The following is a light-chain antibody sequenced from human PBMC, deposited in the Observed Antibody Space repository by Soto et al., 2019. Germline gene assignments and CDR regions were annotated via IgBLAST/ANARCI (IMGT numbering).Light chain of an antibody. CDR1: QSVSSN. J-gene: IGKJ1*01. CDR2: GAS. CDR3: QQYNNWPGWT. V-gene: IGKV3-15*01. Sequence: EIVMTMSTATLSVSPGERATLSCRASQSVSSNLAWYQQKPGQAPRLLIYGASTRATGIPARFSGSGSGTEFTLTISSLQTEDFAVYYCQQYNNWPGWTIGQGTKVEIK.